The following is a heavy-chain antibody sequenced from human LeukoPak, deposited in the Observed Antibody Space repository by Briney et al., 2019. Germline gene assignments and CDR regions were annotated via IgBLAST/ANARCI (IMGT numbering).Heavy chain of an antibody. CDR1: GYTFTSYA. CDR3: ARGRYSSSWYAYYYYYYMDV. V-gene: IGHV7-4-1*02. CDR2: INTNTGNP. Sequence: ASVKVSCKASGYTFTSYAMNWVRQAPGQGLEWMGWINTNTGNPTYAQGFTGRFVFSLDTSVSTAYLQISSLKAEDTAVYYCARGRYSSSWYAYYYYYYMDVWGKGTTVTVSS. J-gene: IGHJ6*03. D-gene: IGHD6-13*01.